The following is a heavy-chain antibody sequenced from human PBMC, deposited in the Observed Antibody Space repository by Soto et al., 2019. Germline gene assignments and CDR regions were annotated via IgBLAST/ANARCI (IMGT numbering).Heavy chain of an antibody. CDR2: ISYDGSNK. V-gene: IGHV3-30*18. CDR3: ANLDSGSYWFDP. D-gene: IGHD1-26*01. Sequence: PGGSLRLSCAASGFTFSSYGMHWVRQAPGKGLEWVAVISYDGSNKYYADSVKGRFTISRDNSKNTLYLQMNSLRAEDTAVYYCANLDSGSYWFDPWGQGTLVTVSS. J-gene: IGHJ5*02. CDR1: GFTFSSYG.